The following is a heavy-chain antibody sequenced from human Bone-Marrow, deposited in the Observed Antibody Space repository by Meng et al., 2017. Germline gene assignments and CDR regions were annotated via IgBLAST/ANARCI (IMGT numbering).Heavy chain of an antibody. D-gene: IGHD3-10*01. CDR2: IYYSGST. CDR1: GGSISSSTYY. Sequence: SETLSLTCTVSGGSISSSTYYWGWIRQPPGKGLEWIGSIYYSGSTYYNPSLKSRVTISVDTSKNQFSLKLSSVTAADTAVYYCARGSESYSNLGTGFSRTYNWFDPWGQGTLVTVSS. CDR3: ARGSESYSNLGTGFSRTYNWFDP. V-gene: IGHV4-39*07. J-gene: IGHJ5*02.